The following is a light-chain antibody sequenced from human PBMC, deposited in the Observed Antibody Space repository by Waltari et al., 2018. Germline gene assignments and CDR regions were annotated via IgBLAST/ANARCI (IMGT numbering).Light chain of an antibody. Sequence: SPGLTPPPSVSVSPGQPATITCSGSESTSKYIYWFQQKSGQAPVVVIRRNTGRPSGIPERFSASDSGTTGTLVISGVEAEDEADYYCQSADDSGNHVLFGGGTRLTVL. J-gene: IGLJ2*01. V-gene: IGLV3-25*03. CDR3: QSADDSGNHVL. CDR2: RNT. CDR1: ESTSKY.